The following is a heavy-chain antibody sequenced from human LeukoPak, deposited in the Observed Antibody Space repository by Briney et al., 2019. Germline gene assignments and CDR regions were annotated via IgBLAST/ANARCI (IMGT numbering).Heavy chain of an antibody. J-gene: IGHJ6*02. V-gene: IGHV4-39*01. CDR1: GGSISSSSYY. CDR3: ARHINEGPYDSLDV. CDR2: FYYSGST. Sequence: SETLSLTCTVSGGSISSSSYYWGWIRRPPGKGLEWIGSFYYSGSTYYNPSLKSRVTISVDTSKNQFSLKLSSVTAADTAVYYCARHINEGPYDSLDVWGQGTTVTVSS. D-gene: IGHD3-3*01.